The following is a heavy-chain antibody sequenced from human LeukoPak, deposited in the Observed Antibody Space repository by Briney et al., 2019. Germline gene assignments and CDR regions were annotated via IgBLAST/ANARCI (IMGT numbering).Heavy chain of an antibody. Sequence: GASVKVSCKASGYTFTSYDINWVRQATGQGLEWMGWMNPNSGNTGHAQKFQGRVTITRNTSISTAYMELSSLRSEDTAVYYCARGLRSHIAAAGKRYYFDYWGQGTLVTVSS. J-gene: IGHJ4*02. CDR2: MNPNSGNT. CDR1: GYTFTSYD. V-gene: IGHV1-8*03. CDR3: ARGLRSHIAAAGKRYYFDY. D-gene: IGHD6-13*01.